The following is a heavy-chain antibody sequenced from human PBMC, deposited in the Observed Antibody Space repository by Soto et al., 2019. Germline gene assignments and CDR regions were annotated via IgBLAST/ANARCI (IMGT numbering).Heavy chain of an antibody. CDR2: IYYSGST. CDR1: GGSISSGDYY. D-gene: IGHD3-3*01. V-gene: IGHV4-30-4*01. CDR3: ARSAGFWSGYLSYYYYGMDV. Sequence: SETLSLTCTVSGGSISSGDYYWSWIRQPPGKGLEWIGYIYYSGSTYYNPSLKSRVTISVDTSKNQFSLKLSSVRAADTAVYYCARSAGFWSGYLSYYYYGMDVWGQGTTVTVSS. J-gene: IGHJ6*02.